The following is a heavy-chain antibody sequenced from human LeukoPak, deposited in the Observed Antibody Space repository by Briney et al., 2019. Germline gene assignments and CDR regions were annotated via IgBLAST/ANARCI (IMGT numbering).Heavy chain of an antibody. CDR1: GFTFSSYS. CDR2: ISSSSSYI. CDR3: ARSHDYVWGSYRSFDY. D-gene: IGHD3-16*02. Sequence: GGSLRLSCAASGFTFSSYSMNWVRQAPGKGLEWVSSISSSSSYIYYADSVKGRFTISRDNAKNSLYLQMNSLRAEDTAVYYCARSHDYVWGSYRSFDYWGQGTLVTVSS. V-gene: IGHV3-21*01. J-gene: IGHJ4*02.